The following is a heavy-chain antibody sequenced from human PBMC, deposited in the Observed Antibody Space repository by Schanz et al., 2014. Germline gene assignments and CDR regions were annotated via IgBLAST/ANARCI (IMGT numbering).Heavy chain of an antibody. J-gene: IGHJ4*02. V-gene: IGHV3-11*06. CDR2: ISSGSSYA. D-gene: IGHD2-15*01. CDR1: GFTFRDYY. Sequence: VQLLESGGGLVRPGGSLRLSCAASGFTFRDYYMSWIRQAPGKGLEWVSDISSGSSYANYADSVKGRFTISRDNAKNSLYLQMNSLRAEDTAVYYCARDRGYCSGGSCLTFDYWGQGTLXTVSS. CDR3: ARDRGYCSGGSCLTFDY.